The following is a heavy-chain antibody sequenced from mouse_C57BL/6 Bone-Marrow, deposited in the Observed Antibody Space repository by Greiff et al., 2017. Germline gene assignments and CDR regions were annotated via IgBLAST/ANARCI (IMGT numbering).Heavy chain of an antibody. D-gene: IGHD1-1*01. J-gene: IGHJ2*01. CDR2: IYPRDGST. CDR3: ARGYGSSYVHFDY. CDR1: GYTFTSYD. Sequence: QVQLKESGPELVKPGASVKLSCKASGYTFTSYDINWVKQRPGQGLEWIGWIYPRDGSTKYNEKFKGKATLTVDTSSSTAYMELHSLTSEDSAVYFCARGYGSSYVHFDYWGQGTTLTVSS. V-gene: IGHV1-85*01.